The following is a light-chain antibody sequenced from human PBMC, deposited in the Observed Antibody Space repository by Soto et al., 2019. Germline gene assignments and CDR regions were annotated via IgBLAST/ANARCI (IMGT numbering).Light chain of an antibody. CDR1: YSNIGAGYE. V-gene: IGLV1-40*01. J-gene: IGLJ1*01. CDR3: SSYTTTDTYV. CDR2: EVI. Sequence: QSELTQPPSVSGAPGQRVTISCTGSYSNIGAGYEVHWYQQYPGKAPKLMIYEVINRSSGVSNRFSGSKSANSASLTISGLQAEDEADYYCSSYTTTDTYVFGTGTKLTVL.